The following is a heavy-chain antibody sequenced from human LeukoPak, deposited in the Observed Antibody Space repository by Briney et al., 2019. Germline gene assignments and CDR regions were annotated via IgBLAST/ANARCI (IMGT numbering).Heavy chain of an antibody. CDR3: ARKGIAGIDY. V-gene: IGHV3-71*03. J-gene: IGHJ4*02. D-gene: IGHD1-20*01. CDR1: GFTFSYYY. Sequence: GGSLRLSCSAYGFTFSYYYMSWVRQAPGKGLEWVGFIRNKANGGTTEQTTSVKGRFTISRDDSKSITYLQMSSLRAEETAVYYCARKGIAGIDYWGQGTLVTVSS. CDR2: IRNKANGGTT.